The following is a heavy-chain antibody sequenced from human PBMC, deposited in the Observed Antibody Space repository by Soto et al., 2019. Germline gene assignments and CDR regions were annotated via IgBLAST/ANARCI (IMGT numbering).Heavy chain of an antibody. CDR2: IRRKANSYTT. CDR1: GLIFSDYH. Sequence: EVQLVESGGGLVQPGGSLRLSCAASGLIFSDYHMDWVRQAPGKGLEWVGRIRRKANSYTTEYAASVKGRFTISRDDSKNSLYLQMNSLKSGDTAVYYCAMLGGWSGGSSGMDVWGQGTTVTVSS. J-gene: IGHJ6*02. CDR3: AMLGGWSGGSSGMDV. V-gene: IGHV3-72*01. D-gene: IGHD6-19*01.